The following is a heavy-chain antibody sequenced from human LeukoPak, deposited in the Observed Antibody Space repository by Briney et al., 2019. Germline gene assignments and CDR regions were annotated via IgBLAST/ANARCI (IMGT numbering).Heavy chain of an antibody. CDR1: GGSFSGYY. V-gene: IGHV4-34*01. J-gene: IGHJ4*02. Sequence: SETLSLTCAVYGGSFSGYYRSWIRQPPGKGLEWIGEINHSGSTNYNPSLKSRVTISVDTSKNQFSLKLSSVTAADTAVYYCVTGYYFDYWGQGTLVTVSS. CDR2: INHSGST. CDR3: VTGYYFDY. D-gene: IGHD7-27*01.